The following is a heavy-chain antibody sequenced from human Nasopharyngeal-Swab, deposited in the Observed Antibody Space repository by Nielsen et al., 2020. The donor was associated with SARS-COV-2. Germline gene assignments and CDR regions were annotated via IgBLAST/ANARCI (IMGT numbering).Heavy chain of an antibody. V-gene: IGHV3-53*04. D-gene: IGHD6-19*01. CDR3: ARGFTGWYGYYFDY. Sequence: ARQAPGKGLEWVSVIYSGGSTYYADSVKGRFTISRHNSKNTLYLQMNSLRAEDTAVYYCARGFTGWYGYYFDYWGQGTLVTVSS. CDR2: IYSGGST. J-gene: IGHJ4*02.